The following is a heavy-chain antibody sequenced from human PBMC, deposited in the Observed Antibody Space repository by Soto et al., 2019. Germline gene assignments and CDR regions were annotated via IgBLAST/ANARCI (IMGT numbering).Heavy chain of an antibody. CDR3: ASGGGFLAP. CDR1: GGSISSGGYS. CDR2: ISHTGST. J-gene: IGHJ5*02. D-gene: IGHD3-16*01. V-gene: IGHV4-30-2*01. Sequence: QLQLQESGSGLVKPSQTLSLTCAVSGGSISSGGYSWSWIRQPPGKGLEWIGYISHTGSTYYNPSPNSLATISVDRSKPQFSLKLSSVPAADTAVYYCASGGGFLAPWGQGTLVTVSS.